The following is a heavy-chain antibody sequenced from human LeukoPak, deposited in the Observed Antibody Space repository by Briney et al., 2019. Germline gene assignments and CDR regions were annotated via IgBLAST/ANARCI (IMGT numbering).Heavy chain of an antibody. Sequence: SETLSLTCTVSGGSISPYYWSWIRQPPGKGLEWIGYVSYSGNTNYNPSLKSRVTISVDPSQNQFSLTLTSLNAADPAVYYCXXXXXXXXXXXXXXXXXXYMDVXXXGXTVTVSS. CDR2: VSYSGNT. CDR1: GGSISPYY. CDR3: XXXXXXXXXXXXXXXXXXYMDV. J-gene: IGHJ6*03. V-gene: IGHV4-59*08.